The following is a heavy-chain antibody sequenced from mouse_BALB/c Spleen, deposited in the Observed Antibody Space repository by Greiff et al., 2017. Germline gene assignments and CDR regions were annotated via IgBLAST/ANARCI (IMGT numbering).Heavy chain of an antibody. J-gene: IGHJ4*01. V-gene: IGHV5-6*02. CDR2: ISSGGSYT. CDR3: ARRGDYGYDEGYAMDY. Sequence: EVKLMESGGDLVKPGGSLKLSCAASGFTFSSYGMSWVRQTPDKRLEWVATISSGGSYTYYPDSVKGRFTISRDNAKNTLYLQMSSLKSEDTAMYYCARRGDYGYDEGYAMDYWGQGTSVTVSS. CDR1: GFTFSSYG. D-gene: IGHD2-2*01.